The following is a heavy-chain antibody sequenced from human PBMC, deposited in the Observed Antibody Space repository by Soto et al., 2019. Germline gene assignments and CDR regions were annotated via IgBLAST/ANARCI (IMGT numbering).Heavy chain of an antibody. J-gene: IGHJ3*02. CDR3: AITLGGAAAGTEAFDI. V-gene: IGHV4-34*01. CDR1: GGSFSGYY. D-gene: IGHD6-13*01. CDR2: INHSGST. Sequence: SETLSLTCAVYGGSFSGYYWSWIRQPPGKGLEWIGEINHSGSTNYNPSLKSRVTISVDTSKNQFSLKLSSVTAADTAVYYCAITLGGAAAGTEAFDIWGQGTMVTVSS.